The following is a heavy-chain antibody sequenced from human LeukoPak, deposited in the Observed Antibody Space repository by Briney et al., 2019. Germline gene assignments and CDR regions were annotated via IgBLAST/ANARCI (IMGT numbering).Heavy chain of an antibody. CDR2: IYYSGST. V-gene: IGHV4-59*08. D-gene: IGHD6-6*01. CDR3: ARHKYSSFFDP. Sequence: KPSETLSLTCTVSGGSISSYYWSWIRQPPGKGLEWIGYIYYSGSTNYNPSLKSRVTISVDTSKNQFSLKLSSVTAADTAVYYCARHKYSSFFDPWGQGILVTVSS. J-gene: IGHJ5*02. CDR1: GGSISSYY.